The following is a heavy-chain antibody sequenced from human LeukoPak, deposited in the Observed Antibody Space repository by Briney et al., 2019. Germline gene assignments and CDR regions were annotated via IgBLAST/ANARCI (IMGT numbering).Heavy chain of an antibody. J-gene: IGHJ4*02. D-gene: IGHD6-19*01. V-gene: IGHV3-53*01. CDR2: IYRDGST. CDR3: ARGAVAAPLDY. CDR1: GLTVSSNY. Sequence: GGSLRLSCAASGLTVSSNYMSWVRQGPGKGLEWVSSIYRDGSTYYADSVKGRFTISRDNSKNTVYLQMNSLRAEDTAVYYCARGAVAAPLDYWGQGTLVTVSS.